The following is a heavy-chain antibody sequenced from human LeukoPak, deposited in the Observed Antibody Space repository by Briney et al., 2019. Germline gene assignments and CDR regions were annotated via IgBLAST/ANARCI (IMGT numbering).Heavy chain of an antibody. CDR3: ARDLEDYNNYGEMGF. CDR2: ISTSSSYM. J-gene: IGHJ4*02. Sequence: GGSLRLSCAASGFTFSSYTMTWVRQAPGKGLEWVSSISTSSSYMYYGDSVKGRFTISRDNAKNSLYLQMSSLRAEDTAVYYCARDLEDYNNYGEMGFWGEGTLVTVSS. CDR1: GFTFSSYT. V-gene: IGHV3-21*01. D-gene: IGHD4-11*01.